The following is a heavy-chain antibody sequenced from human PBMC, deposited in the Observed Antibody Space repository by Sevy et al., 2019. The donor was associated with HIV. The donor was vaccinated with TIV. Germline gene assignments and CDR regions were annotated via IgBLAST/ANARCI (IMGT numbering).Heavy chain of an antibody. Sequence: LSLTCAASGFTFSNYWMSWVRQAPGKGLEWVANIKRDGSEKYYVASVKGLFTISRDNAKTSLYLQMNSLRVEDTAMYYCARDCSSANCLWGMDVWGQGTMVTVS. D-gene: IGHD2-2*01. J-gene: IGHJ6*02. CDR3: ARDCSSANCLWGMDV. V-gene: IGHV3-7*03. CDR1: GFTFSNYW. CDR2: IKRDGSEK.